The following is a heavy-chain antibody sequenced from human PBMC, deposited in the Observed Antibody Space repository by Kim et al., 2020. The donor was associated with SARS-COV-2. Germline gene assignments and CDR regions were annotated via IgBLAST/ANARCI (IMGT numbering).Heavy chain of an antibody. J-gene: IGHJ4*02. CDR2: TRHKADDYII. V-gene: IGHV3-72*01. CDR3: ARLRWGEY. D-gene: IGHD2-2*01. CDR1: GFLVSDHH. Sequence: GGSLRLSCAVSGFLVSDHHMDWVRQAPGKGLEWVGRTRHKADDYIISYAASVKGRFFISRDETKILLYLQMNSLKTEDTAVYFCARLRWGEYWGQGTPVTVSS.